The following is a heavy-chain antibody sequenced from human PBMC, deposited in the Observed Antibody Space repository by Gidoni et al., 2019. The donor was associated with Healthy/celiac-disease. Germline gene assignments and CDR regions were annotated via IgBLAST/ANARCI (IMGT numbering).Heavy chain of an antibody. V-gene: IGHV4-31*03. J-gene: IGHJ6*02. D-gene: IGHD2-15*01. CDR1: GCSLSSGGYY. CDR3: AREPASSGDYGMDV. Sequence: QVQLQESGPGLVKPSPTLSLTCTVSGCSLSSGGYYGSWIRQHPGKGLEWIGYSYYSGSTYYNPALKRRVTISVDTAKNQFSLKLRSVTAADTAVYYCAREPASSGDYGMDVWGQGTTVTVSS. CDR2: SYYSGST.